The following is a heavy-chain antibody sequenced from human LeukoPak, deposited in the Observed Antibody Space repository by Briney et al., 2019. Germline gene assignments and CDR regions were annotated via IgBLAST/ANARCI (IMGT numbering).Heavy chain of an antibody. CDR1: GGTFSSYA. J-gene: IGHJ4*02. CDR3: ARGGTSGWRTPNDDY. CDR2: IIPILGTA. Sequence: SVKVSCKASGGTFSSYAISWVRQAPGQGLEWMGGIIPILGTANYAQKFEGRVTITADKSTSTAYMELSSLRSEDTAVYYCARGGTSGWRTPNDDYWGQGTLVTVSS. D-gene: IGHD6-19*01. V-gene: IGHV1-69*10.